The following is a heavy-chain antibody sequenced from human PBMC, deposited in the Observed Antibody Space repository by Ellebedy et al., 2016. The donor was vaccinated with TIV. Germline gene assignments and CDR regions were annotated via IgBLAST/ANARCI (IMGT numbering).Heavy chain of an antibody. D-gene: IGHD3-10*01. CDR3: ARDYGTGSPYYFGH. CDR2: IYYDGST. J-gene: IGHJ4*02. CDR1: GASLSHHY. Sequence: MPSETLSLTYTVSGASLSHHYWSWIRQPPGKGLEWIGYIYYDGSTTYNPSLQSRVSISMDKSISQFSLKLSAVTAADTAMYYCARDYGTGSPYYFGHWGQGTLVTVSS. V-gene: IGHV4-59*08.